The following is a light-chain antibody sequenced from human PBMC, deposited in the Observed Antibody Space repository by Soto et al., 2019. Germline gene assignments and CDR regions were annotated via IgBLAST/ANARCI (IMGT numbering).Light chain of an antibody. J-gene: IGKJ1*01. CDR3: HQRQSWPRT. CDR2: LTS. Sequence: EIALAQSLAALSAFLGDRVTLSCMASQALNTRLSWYQHKPGQSPILLIYLTSIVAARVPSRFSAWGSETDFTLTISDVQPEEFAVYYCHQRQSWPRTVGQGTKVDIK. V-gene: IGKV3-11*01. CDR1: QALNTR.